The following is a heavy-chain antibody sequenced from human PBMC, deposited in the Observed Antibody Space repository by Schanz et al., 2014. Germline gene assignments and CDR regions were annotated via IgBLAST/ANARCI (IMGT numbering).Heavy chain of an antibody. CDR2: ISHDGMTK. D-gene: IGHD1-7*01. J-gene: IGHJ6*02. CDR3: ASLIGTTSAHFYGMDV. CDR1: GFTISGSA. V-gene: IGHV3-30*04. Sequence: QVQLVESGGGVVQPGRSLRLSCAASGFTISGSAMHWVRQAPGKGLEWVSIISHDGMTKYYTASVRGRFTISRDNSNNMVYLQMNSLRAEDTAVYFCASLIGTTSAHFYGMDVWGQGTTVTVSS.